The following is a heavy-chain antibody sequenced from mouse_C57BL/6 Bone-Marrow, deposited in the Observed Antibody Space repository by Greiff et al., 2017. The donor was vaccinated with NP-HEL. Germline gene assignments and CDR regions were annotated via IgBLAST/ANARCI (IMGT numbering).Heavy chain of an antibody. Sequence: EVKLQESGPGLVKPSQSLSLTCSVTGYSITSGYYWNWIRQFPGNKLEWMGYISYDGSNNYNPSLKNRISITRDTSKNQFFLKLNSVTTEDTATYYCAREGGYRNYWGQGTTLTVSS. CDR2: ISYDGSN. D-gene: IGHD2-2*01. CDR3: AREGGYRNY. CDR1: GYSITSGYY. V-gene: IGHV3-6*01. J-gene: IGHJ2*01.